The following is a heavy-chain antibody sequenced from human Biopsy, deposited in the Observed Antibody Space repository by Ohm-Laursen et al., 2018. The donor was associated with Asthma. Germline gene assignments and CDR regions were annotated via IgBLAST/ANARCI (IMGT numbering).Heavy chain of an antibody. CDR1: GYSLTDLS. CDR2: HDHEEGGT. J-gene: IGHJ4*02. Sequence: GASVNASRKISGYSLTDLSMHSVRQAPGQGLEWMGGHDHEEGGTVNARRFQGRVTMTEDTSTDTAYMELSSLSSDDTAVYYCASDFPKDYVRYNFQFWGQGTLVTVSS. CDR3: ASDFPKDYVRYNFQF. V-gene: IGHV1-24*01. D-gene: IGHD4-17*01.